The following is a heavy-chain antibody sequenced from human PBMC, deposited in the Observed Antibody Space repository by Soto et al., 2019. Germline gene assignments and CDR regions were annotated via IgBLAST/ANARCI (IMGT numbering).Heavy chain of an antibody. CDR2: ISWDGNST. CDR3: AKVRVVVQSYGANCDVKDV. J-gene: IGHJ6*01. Sequence: LRLSRAAPGFPFDDYTMPWARQAPGQGLEWVSLISWDGNSTYYVDSVKGRFTISRDNTKNSLYLQMNSLRSEDTALYYCAKVRVVVQSYGANCDVKDVWGRGSTVIGSS. CDR1: GFPFDDYT. D-gene: IGHD2-21*01. V-gene: IGHV3-43*01.